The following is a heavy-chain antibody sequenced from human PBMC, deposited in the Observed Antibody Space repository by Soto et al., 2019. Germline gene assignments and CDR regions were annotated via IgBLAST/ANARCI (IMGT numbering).Heavy chain of an antibody. CDR3: ARDPPTGTTLDWADS. CDR1: GFSFSSDS. D-gene: IGHD1-7*01. CDR2: ISSSGSFM. J-gene: IGHJ4*02. V-gene: IGHV3-21*01. Sequence: GGSLRLSCAASGFSFSSDSMGWVRQAPGKGLEWVSSISSSGSFMNYADSVKGRFTISRDNAKNSLYLQMSGLKDEDTAVYYCARDPPTGTTLDWADSWGQGTLVTVSS.